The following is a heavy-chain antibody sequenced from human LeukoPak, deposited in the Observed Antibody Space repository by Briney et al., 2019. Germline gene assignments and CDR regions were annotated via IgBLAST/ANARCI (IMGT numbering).Heavy chain of an antibody. D-gene: IGHD3-10*01. CDR2: ISFSGANS. CDR3: ARELGITMVRGVIIGGFDY. CDR1: GFTFSDSA. Sequence: GGSLRLSCAASGFTFSDSAMTWVRQAPGKGLDWVSLISFSGANSYYADSVKGRFTISRDNSKDTLFLQMNSLRDEDTAVYYCARELGITMVRGVIIGGFDYWGQGTLVTVSS. V-gene: IGHV3-23*01. J-gene: IGHJ4*02.